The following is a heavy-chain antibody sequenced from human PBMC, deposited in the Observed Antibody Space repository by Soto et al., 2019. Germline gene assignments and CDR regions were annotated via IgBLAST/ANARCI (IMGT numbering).Heavy chain of an antibody. CDR3: TPGKLHPPLDFDY. Sequence: SRRLSCTASGFTFGDYAMSWVRQAPGKGLEWVGFIRSKAYGGTTEYAASVKGRFTISRDDSKSIAYLQMKSLKTEDTAVISRTPGKLHPPLDFDYWGQGILLTV. CDR1: GFTFGDYA. J-gene: IGHJ4*02. CDR2: IRSKAYGGTT. V-gene: IGHV3-49*04. D-gene: IGHD2-21*01.